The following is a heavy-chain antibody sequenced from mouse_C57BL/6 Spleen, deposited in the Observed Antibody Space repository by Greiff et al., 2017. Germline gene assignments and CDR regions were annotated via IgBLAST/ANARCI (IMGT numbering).Heavy chain of an antibody. CDR2: ISSGSSTI. CDR1: GFTFSDYG. D-gene: IGHD2-2*01. V-gene: IGHV5-17*01. CDR3: ARGYGYPPYYAMDY. Sequence: EVKLVESGGGLVKPGGSLKLSCAASGFTFSDYGMHWVRQAPEKGLEWVAYISSGSSTIYYADTVKGRFTISRDNAKNTLFLQMTSLRSEDTAMYYCARGYGYPPYYAMDYWGQGTSVTVSS. J-gene: IGHJ4*01.